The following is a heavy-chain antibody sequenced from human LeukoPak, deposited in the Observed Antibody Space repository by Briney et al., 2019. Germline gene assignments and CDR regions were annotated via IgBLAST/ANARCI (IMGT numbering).Heavy chain of an antibody. D-gene: IGHD1-26*01. V-gene: IGHV3-21*01. CDR2: ISSSSSYM. CDR1: GFTFSNYS. J-gene: IGHJ6*03. CDR3: ARDCERSYFPSGLPHSGYMDV. Sequence: GGSLRLSCAASGFTFSNYSMNWVRQAPGKGLEWVSSISSSSSYMYDSDSVKGRFTISRDNARNSLYLLMNSLRAEDTAVYYCARDCERSYFPSGLPHSGYMDVWGKGTTVIVSS.